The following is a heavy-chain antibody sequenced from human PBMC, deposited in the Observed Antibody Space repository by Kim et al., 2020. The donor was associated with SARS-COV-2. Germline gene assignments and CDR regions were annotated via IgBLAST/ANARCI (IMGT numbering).Heavy chain of an antibody. CDR2: ISYDGSNK. CDR3: AKDRDYYDSSGYLDY. CDR1: GFTFSSYG. J-gene: IGHJ4*01. Sequence: GGSLRLSCAASGFTFSSYGMHWVRQAPGKGLEWVAVISYDGSNKYYADSVKGRFTISRDNSKNTLYLQMNSLRAEDTAVYYCAKDRDYYDSSGYLDYWG. V-gene: IGHV3-30*18. D-gene: IGHD3-22*01.